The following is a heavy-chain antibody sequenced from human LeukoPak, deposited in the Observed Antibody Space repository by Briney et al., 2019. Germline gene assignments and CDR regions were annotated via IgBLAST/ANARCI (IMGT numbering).Heavy chain of an antibody. CDR1: GGSISSYY. CDR2: IYYSGST. CDR3: ARSAPGGYFDY. Sequence: KTSETLSLTCTVSGGSISSYYWSWIRQPPGKGLEWIGYIYYSGSTNYNPSLKSRVTISVDTSKNQFSLKLSSVTAADTAVYYCARSAPGGYFDYWGQGTLVTVSS. D-gene: IGHD2-15*01. V-gene: IGHV4-59*01. J-gene: IGHJ4*02.